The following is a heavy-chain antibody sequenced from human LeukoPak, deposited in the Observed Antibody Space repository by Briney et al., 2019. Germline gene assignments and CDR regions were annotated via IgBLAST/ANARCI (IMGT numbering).Heavy chain of an antibody. CDR2: IHFDGTEK. CDR3: VKDYTIFGLVTPSWLDP. D-gene: IGHD3/OR15-3a*01. CDR1: GFTFSSYA. J-gene: IGHJ5*02. V-gene: IGHV3-30*02. Sequence: GGSLRLSCAASGFTFSSYAMSWVRQAPGKGLEWVAFIHFDGTEKYYADSLKGRFTVSRDNSKNTLYLQMNSLRTDDTAMYYCVKDYTIFGLVTPSWLDPWGQGTLVTVSS.